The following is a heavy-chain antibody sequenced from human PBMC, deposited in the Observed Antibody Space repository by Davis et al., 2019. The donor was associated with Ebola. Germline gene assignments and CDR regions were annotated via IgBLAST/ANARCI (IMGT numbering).Heavy chain of an antibody. Sequence: ASVKVSCKASGHTFTSYGISWVRQAPGQGLEWMGWINPNSGGTNYAQKLQGRVTMTTDTSTSTAYMELSRLRSDDTAVYYCARDLEGRDGDSWSYYYYYMDVWGKGTTVTVSS. CDR3: ARDLEGRDGDSWSYYYYYMDV. V-gene: IGHV1-18*01. CDR2: INPNSGGT. CDR1: GHTFTSYG. D-gene: IGHD6-13*01. J-gene: IGHJ6*03.